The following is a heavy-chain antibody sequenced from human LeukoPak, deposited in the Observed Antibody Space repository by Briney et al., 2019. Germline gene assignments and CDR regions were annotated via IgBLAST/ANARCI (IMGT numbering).Heavy chain of an antibody. J-gene: IGHJ6*03. D-gene: IGHD1-7*01. CDR1: GGSFSNYY. CDR2: INDSGKI. CDR3: ARRWNYGRNYYIDV. Sequence: SEILSLTCAVYGGSFSNYYWSWLRQPPGKGLEWIGEINDSGKINYNPSLMSRVTVSVDTSKNQFSLRLTSVTATDTAVYYCARRWNYGRNYYIDVWGNGATVSVSS. V-gene: IGHV4-34*01.